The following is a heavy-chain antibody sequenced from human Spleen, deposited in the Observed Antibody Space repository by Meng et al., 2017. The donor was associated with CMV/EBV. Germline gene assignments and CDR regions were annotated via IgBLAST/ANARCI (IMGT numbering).Heavy chain of an antibody. J-gene: IGHJ5*02. Sequence: GGSLRLSCAASRFTISSYSMNWVRQAPGKGLEWVSYISSSSTIYYADSVKGRFTISRDNAKNSLYLQLNSLRGEDTAVYYCARLTGHCSSTSCYYWLDPWGQGTLVTVSS. CDR3: ARLTGHCSSTSCYYWLDP. CDR2: ISSSSTI. CDR1: RFTISSYS. D-gene: IGHD2-2*01. V-gene: IGHV3-48*04.